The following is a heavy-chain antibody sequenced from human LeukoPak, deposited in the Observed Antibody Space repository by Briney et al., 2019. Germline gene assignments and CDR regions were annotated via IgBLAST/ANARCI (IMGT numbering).Heavy chain of an antibody. Sequence: SETLSLTCTVSGGSSSSSSYYWGWIRQPPGKGVEWIGEINHSGSTNYNPSLKSRVTISVDTSKNQFSLKLSSVTAADTAVYYCARGLFVTYDSSGYYNNYYYYYMDVWGKGTTVTVSS. D-gene: IGHD3-22*01. CDR2: INHSGST. CDR3: ARGLFVTYDSSGYYNNYYYYYMDV. J-gene: IGHJ6*03. CDR1: GGSSSSSSYY. V-gene: IGHV4-39*07.